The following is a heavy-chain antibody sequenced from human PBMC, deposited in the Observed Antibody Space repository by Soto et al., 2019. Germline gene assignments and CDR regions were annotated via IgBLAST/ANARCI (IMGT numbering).Heavy chain of an antibody. J-gene: IGHJ4*02. CDR3: ARDGVAARPGVFGY. CDR1: GGTFSSYA. CDR2: SIPIFGTA. Sequence: QVQLVQSGAEVKKPGSSVKVSCKASGGTFSSYAISWLRQAHGQGLEWMGGSIPIFGTANYAQKFQGRVTITADDSTSTAYMELSSLRSEDTAVYYCARDGVAARPGVFGYWGQGTLVTVAS. D-gene: IGHD6-6*01. V-gene: IGHV1-69*12.